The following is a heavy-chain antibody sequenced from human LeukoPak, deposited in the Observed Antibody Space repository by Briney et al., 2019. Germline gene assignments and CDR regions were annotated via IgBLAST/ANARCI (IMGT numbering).Heavy chain of an antibody. Sequence: PSGTLSLTCAVSGGSISSSNWWSWVRQPPGKGLEWIGIIYYTGSTYFNPSLKSRVTISVDTSKKQFSLKLSSVTAADTAVYFCAAQQYNFLHIIDYWGQGALVTVSS. V-gene: IGHV4-4*02. CDR1: GGSISSSNW. CDR2: IYYTGST. J-gene: IGHJ4*02. CDR3: AAQQYNFLHIIDY. D-gene: IGHD2/OR15-2a*01.